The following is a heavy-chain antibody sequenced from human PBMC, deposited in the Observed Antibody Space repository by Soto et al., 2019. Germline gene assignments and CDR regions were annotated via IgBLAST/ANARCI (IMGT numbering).Heavy chain of an antibody. CDR1: GGTFSSYA. D-gene: IGHD3-10*01. CDR2: IIPIFGTA. V-gene: IGHV1-69*12. CDR3: ARSVVRGVITHYFDY. J-gene: IGHJ4*02. Sequence: QVQLVQSGAEVKKPGSSVKVSCKASGGTFSSYAISWVRQAPGQGLEWMGGIIPIFGTANYAQKFQGRVTITADESTSTAYMALSSLRSEDTAVYYCARSVVRGVITHYFDYWGQGTLVTVSS.